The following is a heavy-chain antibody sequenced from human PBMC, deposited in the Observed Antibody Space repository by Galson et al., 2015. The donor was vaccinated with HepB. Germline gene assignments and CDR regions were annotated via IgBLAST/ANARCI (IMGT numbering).Heavy chain of an antibody. J-gene: IGHJ4*02. V-gene: IGHV5-51*03. Sequence: QSGAEVKKPGESLKISCKGSGYSFTSYWIAWVRQMPGKGLEWMGIIYPGDSDASYSPSFQGHVTISADKSISTAYLQWSSLKASDTAMYYCAGRQIAITGTEAPQSTPYDYWGQGTLVTVSS. D-gene: IGHD1-7*01. CDR3: AGRQIAITGTEAPQSTPYDY. CDR1: GYSFTSYW. CDR2: IYPGDSDA.